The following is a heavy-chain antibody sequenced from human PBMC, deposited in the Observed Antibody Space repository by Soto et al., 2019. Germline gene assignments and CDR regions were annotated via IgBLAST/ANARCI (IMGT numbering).Heavy chain of an antibody. D-gene: IGHD6-19*01. V-gene: IGHV3-23*01. CDR2: ISDSGATT. J-gene: IGHJ4*02. CDR1: GFPFGENA. CDR3: AKEDTSSGSLDY. Sequence: GSLRLSCAASGFPFGENAMSWVRQAPGKGLEWVSGISDSGATTYYADSVRGRFTISGDNSKNTLYLQMKSLRAEDSASYYCAKEDTSSGSLDYWGQGALVTVSS.